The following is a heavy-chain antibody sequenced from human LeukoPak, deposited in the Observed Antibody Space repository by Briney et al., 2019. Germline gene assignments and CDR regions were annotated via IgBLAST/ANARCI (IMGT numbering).Heavy chain of an antibody. V-gene: IGHV3-9*01. Sequence: PGGSLRLSCAASGFTFDDYAMHWVRQAPGKGLEWVSGISWNSGSIAYADSVKGRFTISRDNAKNSLYLQMNSLRAEDTALYYCAKDIKRDIVVVPAATYFDLWGRGTLVTVSS. CDR1: GFTFDDYA. D-gene: IGHD2-2*01. CDR2: ISWNSGSI. J-gene: IGHJ2*01. CDR3: AKDIKRDIVVVPAATYFDL.